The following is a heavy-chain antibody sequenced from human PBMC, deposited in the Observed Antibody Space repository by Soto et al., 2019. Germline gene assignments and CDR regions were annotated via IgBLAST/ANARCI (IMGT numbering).Heavy chain of an antibody. V-gene: IGHV3-30*04. CDR3: ARGDIVVVVAARWYFDL. Sequence: QVQLVESGGGVVQPGRSLRLSCAASGFTFSSYAMHWVRQAPGKGLEWVAVISYDGRNIYYADSVKGRFTISRDNSKSTLYLQMNSLRTEDTAVYYCARGDIVVVVAARWYFDLWGRGTLVTVSS. J-gene: IGHJ2*01. CDR1: GFTFSSYA. CDR2: ISYDGRNI. D-gene: IGHD2-15*01.